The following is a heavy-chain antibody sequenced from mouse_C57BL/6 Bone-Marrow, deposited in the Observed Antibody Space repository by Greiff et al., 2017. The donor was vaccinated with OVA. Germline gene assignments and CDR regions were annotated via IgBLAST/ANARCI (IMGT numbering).Heavy chain of an antibody. J-gene: IGHJ2*01. V-gene: IGHV1-15*01. Sequence: VQLQQSGAELVRPGASVTLSCKASGYTFTDYEMHWVKQTPVHGLEWIGAIDPETGGTAYNQKFKGKAILTADKSSSTAYMELRSLTSEDSAVYYCTGGYYYGSSYGYYFDYWGQGTTLTVSS. CDR1: GYTFTDYE. CDR2: IDPETGGT. CDR3: TGGYYYGSSYGYYFDY. D-gene: IGHD1-1*01.